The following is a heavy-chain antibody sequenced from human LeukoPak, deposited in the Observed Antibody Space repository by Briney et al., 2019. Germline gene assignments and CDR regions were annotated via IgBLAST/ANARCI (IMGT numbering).Heavy chain of an antibody. CDR3: ARGEGPGFVGATILY. D-gene: IGHD1-26*01. Sequence: PSETLSLTCAVYGGSFSGYYWSWVRQPPGKGLEWIGEINHSGSTNYNPSLKSRVTISVDTSNNQFCLKLSSVTAADTAVYYCARGEGPGFVGATILYGGQGTLVTVSA. CDR1: GGSFSGYY. V-gene: IGHV4-34*01. J-gene: IGHJ4*02. CDR2: INHSGST.